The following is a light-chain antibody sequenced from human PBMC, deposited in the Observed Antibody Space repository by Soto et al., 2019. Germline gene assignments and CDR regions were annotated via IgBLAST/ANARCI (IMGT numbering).Light chain of an antibody. Sequence: EIVLTHSPGTLSLSPGERATLSCRASQSVSNNDLAWYQQKPGQAPRLLIYGASTRATGIPARFSGSGSGTEFTLTISSLQSEDFAVYYCQQYNNWPPITFGQGTRLEIK. CDR3: QQYNNWPPIT. CDR2: GAS. CDR1: QSVSNN. V-gene: IGKV3D-15*01. J-gene: IGKJ5*01.